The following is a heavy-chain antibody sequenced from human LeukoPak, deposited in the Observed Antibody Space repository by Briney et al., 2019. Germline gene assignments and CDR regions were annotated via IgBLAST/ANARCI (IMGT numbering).Heavy chain of an antibody. D-gene: IGHD6-13*01. CDR1: GGTFSSYA. J-gene: IGHJ4*02. CDR2: IIPIFGTA. Sequence: SVKVSCKASGGTFSSYAISWVRQAPGQGLEWMGGIIPIFGTANYAQKFQGRVTITTDESTSTAYKELSSLRSEDTAVYYCARDRRIAAAGEFDYWGQGTLVTVSS. CDR3: ARDRRIAAAGEFDY. V-gene: IGHV1-69*05.